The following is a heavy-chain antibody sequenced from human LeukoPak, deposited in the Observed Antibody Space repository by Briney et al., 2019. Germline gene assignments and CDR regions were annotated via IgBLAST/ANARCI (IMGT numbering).Heavy chain of an antibody. CDR2: MYYSGST. CDR1: GGSISIGDCY. J-gene: IGHJ5*02. D-gene: IGHD3-22*01. CDR3: ARPYYYDSRIDP. Sequence: SETLSLTCTVSGGSISIGDCYWSWIRQPPGKGLEWIAYMYYSGSTYYNPSLKSRVTMSADTSKNQLSLKLSSATAADTAVYYCARPYYYDSRIDPWGQGILVTVSS. V-gene: IGHV4-30-4*01.